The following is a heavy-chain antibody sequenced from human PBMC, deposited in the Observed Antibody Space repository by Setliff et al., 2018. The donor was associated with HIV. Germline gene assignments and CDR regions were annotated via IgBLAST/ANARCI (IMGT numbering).Heavy chain of an antibody. J-gene: IGHJ4*02. CDR1: GYSFTSYW. D-gene: IGHD5-18*01. V-gene: IGHV5-51*01. CDR3: ARSEAAMVESFDY. CDR2: IYPGDSDT. Sequence: GESLKISCKGSGYSFTSYWIGWVRQMPGKGLEWMGIIYPGDSDTRYSPSFQGQVTISAGKSISTAYLQWSSLKASDTAMYYCARSEAAMVESFDYWGQGTLVTVSS.